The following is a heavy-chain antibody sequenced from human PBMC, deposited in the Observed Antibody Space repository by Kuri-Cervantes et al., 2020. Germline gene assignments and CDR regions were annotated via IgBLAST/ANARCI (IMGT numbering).Heavy chain of an antibody. CDR3: ARIHSDYTDYVDNPLGQGYFLDY. CDR2: ISSSSSYI. V-gene: IGHV3-21*01. J-gene: IGHJ4*02. D-gene: IGHD4-11*01. CDR1: GFTFSSYS. Sequence: GGSLRLSCAASGFTFSSYSMNWVRQAPGKGLEWVSSISSSSSYIYYAASVKGRFTISRDNAKNSLYLQMSSLRAEDTAVYYCARIHSDYTDYVDNPLGQGYFLDYWGQGALVTVSS.